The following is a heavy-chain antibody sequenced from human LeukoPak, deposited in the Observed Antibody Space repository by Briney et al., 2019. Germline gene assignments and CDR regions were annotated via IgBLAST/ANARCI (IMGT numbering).Heavy chain of an antibody. D-gene: IGHD2-15*01. CDR1: GGSISSCSYY. CDR3: ARPFIVGDAFAI. CDR2: IYYSGST. J-gene: IGHJ3*02. Sequence: SETLSLTCTVSGGSISSCSYYWGWIRQPPGKGLEWIGSIYYSGSTYYNPSLKSRVTISVDTSKNQFSLNLSSVTAADTAVYYCARPFIVGDAFAIWGQGTMVTVSS. V-gene: IGHV4-39*01.